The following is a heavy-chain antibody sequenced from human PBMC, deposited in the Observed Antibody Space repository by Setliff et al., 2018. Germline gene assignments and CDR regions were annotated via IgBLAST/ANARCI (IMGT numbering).Heavy chain of an antibody. V-gene: IGHV3-33*08. D-gene: IGHD3-22*01. Sequence: GGSLRLSCAASGFTFSTYRMHWVRQAPGKGLEWVAVIWDDGGNKYHADSVRGRFTISRDNAKNSLYVQMNNLRAEDTAVYYCARVASIMILVDIFFPNDAFDIWGQGTMVTVSS. J-gene: IGHJ3*02. CDR2: IWDDGGNK. CDR1: GFTFSTYR. CDR3: ARVASIMILVDIFFPNDAFDI.